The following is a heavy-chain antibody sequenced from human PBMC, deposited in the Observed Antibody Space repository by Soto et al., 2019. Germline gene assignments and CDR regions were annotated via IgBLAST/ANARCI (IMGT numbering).Heavy chain of an antibody. J-gene: IGHJ4*02. CDR2: MNPNNGYT. D-gene: IGHD2-8*01. V-gene: IGHV1-8*01. CDR1: GYTFTSYD. CDR3: AIGRCWRDY. Sequence: ASVKVSGKASGYTFTSYDIHGVRQATGQGLEWMGWMNPNNGYTDYAQKLQGRVTMTRDTSLSTAYMELSSLTSDDPAEYYCAIGRCWRDYWGQGTLVTVSS.